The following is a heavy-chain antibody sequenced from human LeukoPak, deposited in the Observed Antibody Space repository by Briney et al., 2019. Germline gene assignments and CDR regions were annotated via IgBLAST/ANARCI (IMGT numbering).Heavy chain of an antibody. CDR3: ARDVAVAGTFDY. CDR1: GFTFSNYW. J-gene: IGHJ4*02. D-gene: IGHD6-13*01. Sequence: GGSLRLSCAASGFTFSNYWMSWVRQAPGKGLEWVANIKQDGSEKYYVDSVKGRFTISRDNAKNSLYLQMSSLRAEDTAVYYCARDVAVAGTFDYWGQGTLVTVSS. CDR2: IKQDGSEK. V-gene: IGHV3-7*01.